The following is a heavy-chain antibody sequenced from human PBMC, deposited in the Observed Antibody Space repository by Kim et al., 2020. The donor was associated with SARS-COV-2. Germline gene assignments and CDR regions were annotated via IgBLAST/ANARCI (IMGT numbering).Heavy chain of an antibody. D-gene: IGHD3-3*01. Sequence: EYAASMKGRLTISRDDSKSIAYLQMNSLKTEDTAVYYCTRDDFWSGYLRFWGQGTLVTVSS. J-gene: IGHJ4*02. CDR3: TRDDFWSGYLRF. V-gene: IGHV3-49*02.